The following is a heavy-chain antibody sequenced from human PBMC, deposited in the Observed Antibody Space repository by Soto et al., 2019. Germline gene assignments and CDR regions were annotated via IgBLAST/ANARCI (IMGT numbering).Heavy chain of an antibody. CDR3: ARSEAAAGITPKPPDD. D-gene: IGHD6-13*01. CDR2: IDPSDSYT. Sequence: GESLRISCKGSGYSFTSYWISWVRQMPGKGLEWMGRIDPSDSYTNYSPSFQGHVTISADKSISTAYLQWSSLKASDTAMYYCARSEAAAGITPKPPDDWGQGTLVIVYS. V-gene: IGHV5-10-1*01. CDR1: GYSFTSYW. J-gene: IGHJ4*02.